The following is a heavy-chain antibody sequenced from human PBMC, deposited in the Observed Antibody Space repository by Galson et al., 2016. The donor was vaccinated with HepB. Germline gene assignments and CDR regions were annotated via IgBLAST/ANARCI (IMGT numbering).Heavy chain of an antibody. V-gene: IGHV3-23*01. J-gene: IGHJ4*02. Sequence: SLRLSCAASGFTFSNSAMTWVRQAPGKALEWVSALSAGGGSTYYADSVKGRFTISRDNSKNTLYLPMNSLRADDTAVYHCAKGGSDFWSGYRFDYWGPGALVTVSS. CDR2: LSAGGGST. D-gene: IGHD3-3*01. CDR3: AKGGSDFWSGYRFDY. CDR1: GFTFSNSA.